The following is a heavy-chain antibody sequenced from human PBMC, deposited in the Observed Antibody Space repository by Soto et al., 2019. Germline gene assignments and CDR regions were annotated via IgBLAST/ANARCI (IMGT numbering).Heavy chain of an antibody. Sequence: GGSLRLSCAASGFTFSSYWMSWVRQAPGKGLEWVANIKQDGSEKYYVDSVKGRFTISRDSAKNSLYLQMNSLRAEDTAVYYCARDDSSSWYFYYYGMDVWGQGTTVTVSS. CDR1: GFTFSSYW. D-gene: IGHD6-13*01. J-gene: IGHJ6*02. CDR3: ARDDSSSWYFYYYGMDV. V-gene: IGHV3-7*03. CDR2: IKQDGSEK.